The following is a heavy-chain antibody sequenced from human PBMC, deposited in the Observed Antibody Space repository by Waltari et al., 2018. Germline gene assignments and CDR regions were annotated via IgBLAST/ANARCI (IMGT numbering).Heavy chain of an antibody. V-gene: IGHV1-69*04. Sequence: QIQLIQSGAEVKEPGSSVKVPCKVSGGTFGSNAFSWVRQVPGQGLEWMGGILPLLGVKDYARRFQDRVMITADEVTKTAYMDLNSLTADDTAVYYCAKSPQLTTANWFDTWGQGMLVTVSS. CDR2: ILPLLGVK. D-gene: IGHD6-13*01. CDR3: AKSPQLTTANWFDT. CDR1: GGTFGSNA. J-gene: IGHJ5*02.